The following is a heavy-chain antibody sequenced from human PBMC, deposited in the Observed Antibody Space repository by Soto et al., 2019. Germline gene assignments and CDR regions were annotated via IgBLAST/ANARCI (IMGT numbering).Heavy chain of an antibody. V-gene: IGHV2-5*02. D-gene: IGHD6-19*01. CDR2: TYWDGAE. J-gene: IGHJ4*02. CDR3: AHASYSSGWYGFDY. Sequence: QITLKESGPPLVKPTQTLTLTCTFSGFSLSTSGVSVGWIRQPPGKALECLALTYWDGAERYSPSLKSRLTTTKDTSKNQVVLTVTNMDPVDTATYDCAHASYSSGWYGFDYWGQGTLVTVSS. CDR1: GFSLSTSGVS.